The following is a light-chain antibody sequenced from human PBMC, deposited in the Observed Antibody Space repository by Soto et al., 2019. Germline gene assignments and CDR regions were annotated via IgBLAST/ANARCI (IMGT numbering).Light chain of an antibody. CDR1: SSDVGGYNY. J-gene: IGLJ3*02. CDR2: DVT. Sequence: QSVLTQPASVSGSPGQSITISCTGTSSDVGGYNYVSWYQQHPGTAPKLITYDVTHRPSGVSNRFSGSKSGNTASLTISGLQAEDEADYYCSSYTSSSTWVFGGGTKVTVL. V-gene: IGLV2-14*03. CDR3: SSYTSSSTWV.